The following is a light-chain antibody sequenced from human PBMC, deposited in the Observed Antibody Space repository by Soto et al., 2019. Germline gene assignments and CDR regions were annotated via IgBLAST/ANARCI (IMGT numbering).Light chain of an antibody. CDR1: SGHSSYA. J-gene: IGLJ2*01. V-gene: IGLV4-69*01. Sequence: QPVLTQSPSASASLGASVKLTCTLSSGHSSYAIAWHQQQPEKGPRYLMKLNSDGSHSKGDGIPDRFSGSSSGAERYLTISILQSEDEASYYCQTWGTGGGRVFGEGSKLTV. CDR2: LNSDGSH. CDR3: QTWGTGGGRV.